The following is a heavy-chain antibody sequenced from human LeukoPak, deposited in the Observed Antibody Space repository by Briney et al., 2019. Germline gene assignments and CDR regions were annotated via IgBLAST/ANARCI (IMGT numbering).Heavy chain of an antibody. V-gene: IGHV3-15*01. CDR1: GFTFSNAW. Sequence: GGSLRLSCAASGFTFSNAWMSWVRQAPGKGLEWVGRIKSKGDGGTTDYAAPVKGRLTISRHDSKNMWFLQMNSLKTEDTAMYYCTTYSSGWSWGQGTLVTVSS. CDR2: IKSKGDGGTT. CDR3: TTYSSGWS. J-gene: IGHJ4*02. D-gene: IGHD6-19*01.